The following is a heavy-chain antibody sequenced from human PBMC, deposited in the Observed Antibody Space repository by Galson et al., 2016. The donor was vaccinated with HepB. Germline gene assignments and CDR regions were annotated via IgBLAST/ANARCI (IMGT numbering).Heavy chain of an antibody. Sequence: SLRLSCAASGFTFSSYAMTWVRQAPGKGLDWVSTISGSGGETHYADSVKGRFTISRDNSKNTLYLQMNSLRPEDTAVYYCASVENFDYWGQGTLVTVSS. CDR1: GFTFSSYA. CDR2: ISGSGGET. D-gene: IGHD5-24*01. J-gene: IGHJ4*02. V-gene: IGHV3-23*01. CDR3: ASVENFDY.